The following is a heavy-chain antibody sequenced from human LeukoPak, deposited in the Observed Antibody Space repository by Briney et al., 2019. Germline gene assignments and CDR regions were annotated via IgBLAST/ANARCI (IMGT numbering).Heavy chain of an antibody. D-gene: IGHD4-17*01. CDR3: AKDLDGDYSVDY. Sequence: GGSLRLSCAASGFTFSSYSMNWVRQAPGKGLEWVSSISSSSSYIYYADSVKGRFTISRDNSKNTLYLQMNSLRAEDTAVYYCAKDLDGDYSVDYWGQGTLVTVSS. CDR2: ISSSSSYI. CDR1: GFTFSSYS. J-gene: IGHJ4*02. V-gene: IGHV3-21*04.